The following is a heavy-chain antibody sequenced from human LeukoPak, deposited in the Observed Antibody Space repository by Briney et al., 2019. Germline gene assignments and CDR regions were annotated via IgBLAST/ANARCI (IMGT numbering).Heavy chain of an antibody. CDR2: IYYSGST. CDR3: ARVTDSSGSFDP. V-gene: IGHV4-59*01. D-gene: IGHD3-22*01. Sequence: SETLSLTCTVSGGSISSYYWSRIRQPPGKGLEWIGYIYYSGSTNYNPSLKSRVTISVDTSKNQFSLKLSSVTAADTAVYYCARVTDSSGSFDPWGQGTLVTVSS. J-gene: IGHJ5*02. CDR1: GGSISSYY.